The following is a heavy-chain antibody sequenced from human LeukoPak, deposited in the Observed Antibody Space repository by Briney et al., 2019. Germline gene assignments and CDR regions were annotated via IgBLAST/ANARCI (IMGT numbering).Heavy chain of an antibody. CDR3: AKDIGRRDGYNYFDY. D-gene: IGHD5-24*01. CDR2: ICCDVAST. Sequence: PGGSLRLPCADSGFTFDDYTMHWVGQAPGKGVEGVSLICCDVASTYHADSVKRPFTISRDNSKNSLYLQMNSLRTEDTSLYYCAKDIGRRDGYNYFDYWGQGTLVTVSS. CDR1: GFTFDDYT. V-gene: IGHV3-43*01. J-gene: IGHJ4*02.